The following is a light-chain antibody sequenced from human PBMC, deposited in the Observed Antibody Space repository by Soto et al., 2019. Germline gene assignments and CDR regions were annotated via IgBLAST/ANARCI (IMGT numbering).Light chain of an antibody. CDR2: GAS. Sequence: EIVLTQSPDTLSLSPGDRATLSCRASQSVGSSLAWYQQKLGQAPRLLIYGASGRATGIPDRFGGSGSGTDFTLTISRLEPEDFAVYYCQHYGDSRTFGQGTKVDIK. J-gene: IGKJ1*01. CDR3: QHYGDSRT. V-gene: IGKV3-20*01. CDR1: QSVGSS.